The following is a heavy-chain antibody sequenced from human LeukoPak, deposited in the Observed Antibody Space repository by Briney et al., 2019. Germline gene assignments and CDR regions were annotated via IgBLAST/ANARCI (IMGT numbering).Heavy chain of an antibody. CDR2: IKQDGSEK. J-gene: IGHJ3*02. CDR1: GFSSSSYW. D-gene: IGHD6-19*01. CDR3: ARGYTSPWDRAFDI. Sequence: GGSLRLSCVASGFSSSSYWMNWVRQAPGKGLEWVANIKQDGSEKYCVDSVKGRFTISRDNAKNSLYLQMNSLRAEDTAVYYCARGYTSPWDRAFDIWGQGTMVTVSS. V-gene: IGHV3-7*01.